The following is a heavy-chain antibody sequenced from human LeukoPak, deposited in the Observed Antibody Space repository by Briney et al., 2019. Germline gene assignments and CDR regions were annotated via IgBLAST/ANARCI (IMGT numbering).Heavy chain of an antibody. CDR1: GFTFSSYA. J-gene: IGHJ4*02. V-gene: IGHV3-30-3*01. CDR2: ISYDGSNK. Sequence: GRSLRLSCAASGFTFSSYAMHWVRQAPGKGLEWVAVISYDGSNKYYADSVKGRFTISRDNAKNSLYLQMNSLRAEDTAVYYCARAAHLGYCSSTSCYDFDYWGQGTLVTVSS. D-gene: IGHD2-2*01. CDR3: ARAAHLGYCSSTSCYDFDY.